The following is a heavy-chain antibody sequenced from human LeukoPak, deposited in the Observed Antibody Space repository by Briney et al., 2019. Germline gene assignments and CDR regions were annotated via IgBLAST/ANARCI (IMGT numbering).Heavy chain of an antibody. Sequence: SQTLSLTCTVSGGFISSGDYYWSWIRQPPGKGLEWIGYIYHSGNTYYNPSLKSRLTISVDTPRNQFSLKLRSVTAADTAVYYCARGGTRITIVGVVINDFDYWGQGTLVTVSS. CDR3: ARGGTRITIVGVVINDFDY. D-gene: IGHD3-3*01. J-gene: IGHJ4*02. CDR1: GGFISSGDYY. V-gene: IGHV4-30-4*08. CDR2: IYHSGNT.